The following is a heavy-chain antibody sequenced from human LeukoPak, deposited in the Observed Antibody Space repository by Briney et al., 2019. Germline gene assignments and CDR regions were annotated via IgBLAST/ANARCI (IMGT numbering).Heavy chain of an antibody. D-gene: IGHD3-10*01. V-gene: IGHV3-21*01. Sequence: GGSLRLSCAASGFTFSSYSMNWVRQAPGKGLEWVSSISSSSSYIYYADSVKGRSTISRDNAKNSLYLQMNSLRAEDTAVYYCARAFYGSGSLDYWGQGTLVTVPS. CDR1: GFTFSSYS. CDR2: ISSSSSYI. CDR3: ARAFYGSGSLDY. J-gene: IGHJ4*02.